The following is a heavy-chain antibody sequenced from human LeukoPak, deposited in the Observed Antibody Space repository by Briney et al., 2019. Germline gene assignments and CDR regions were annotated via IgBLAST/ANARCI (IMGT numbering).Heavy chain of an antibody. J-gene: IGHJ4*02. CDR3: ARARGRWLQFGFDY. Sequence: ASVKVSCKAPGYTFTNYDINWVRQATGQGLEWMGWMSPNSGNTGYAQKFQGKVTMTSNTSITTAYMELSSLRSEDTAMYYCARARGRWLQFGFDYWGQGTLVTVSS. CDR1: GYTFTNYD. CDR2: MSPNSGNT. D-gene: IGHD5-24*01. V-gene: IGHV1-8*01.